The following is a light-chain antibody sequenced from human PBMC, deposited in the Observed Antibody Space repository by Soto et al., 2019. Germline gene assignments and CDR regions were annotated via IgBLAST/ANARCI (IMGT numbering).Light chain of an antibody. CDR3: QQYAGSRT. CDR2: GAS. CDR1: QSVSSSY. Sequence: EIVLTQSPGTLSLSPGERATLSCRASQSVSSSYLAWYQQKPGQAPRLLTYGASSRATGIPDRFSGSGSGTDFTLTISRLEPEDFAVYYCQQYAGSRTFGQGTKVEIK. V-gene: IGKV3-20*01. J-gene: IGKJ1*01.